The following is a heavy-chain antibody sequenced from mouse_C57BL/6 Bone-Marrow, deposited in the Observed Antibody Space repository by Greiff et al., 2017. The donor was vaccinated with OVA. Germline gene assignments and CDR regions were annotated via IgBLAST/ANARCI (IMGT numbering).Heavy chain of an antibody. CDR3: ARSGWFLDY. CDR1: GYTFTSYA. D-gene: IGHD2-3*01. J-gene: IGHJ2*01. CDR2: IYPRDGST. Sequence: VKLVESGPELVKPGASVKLSCKASGYTFTSYAINWVKQRPGQGLEWIGWIYPRDGSTKYNEKFKGKATLTVDTSSSTAYMELHSLTSEDSAVYFCARSGWFLDYWGQGTTLTVSS. V-gene: IGHV1-85*01.